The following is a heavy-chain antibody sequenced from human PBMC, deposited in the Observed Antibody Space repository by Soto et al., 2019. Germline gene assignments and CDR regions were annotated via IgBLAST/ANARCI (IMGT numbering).Heavy chain of an antibody. Sequence: GSLRLSCAASGFTFSSYAMSWVRQAPGKGLEWVSAISGSGGSTYYADSVKGRFTISRDNSKNTLYLQMNSLRAEDTAVYYCAKDRTSYCSGGSCYEGLQWYFDLWGRGTLVTVSS. D-gene: IGHD2-15*01. CDR1: GFTFSSYA. J-gene: IGHJ2*01. CDR3: AKDRTSYCSGGSCYEGLQWYFDL. V-gene: IGHV3-23*01. CDR2: ISGSGGST.